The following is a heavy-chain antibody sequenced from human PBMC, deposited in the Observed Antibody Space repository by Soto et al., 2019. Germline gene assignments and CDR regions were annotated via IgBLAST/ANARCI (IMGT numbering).Heavy chain of an antibody. CDR2: INTYNGMT. J-gene: IGHJ4*02. CDR3: AKSPRGEMATD. CDR1: GYTFINYH. V-gene: IGHV1-18*01. D-gene: IGHD5-12*01. Sequence: QVQLVQSGGEVKKPGASVTVSCKASGYTFINYHITWVRQAPGQGLEWMAWINTYNGMTDYAQKFQGRVTMTRDTSTSTAYMEMWNLGSDDTAVYFCAKSPRGEMATDWSQGTLVTVSS.